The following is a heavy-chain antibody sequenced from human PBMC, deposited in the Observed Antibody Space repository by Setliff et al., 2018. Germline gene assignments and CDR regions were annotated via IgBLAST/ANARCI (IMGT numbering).Heavy chain of an antibody. V-gene: IGHV3-73*01. CDR3: GRRGPGIGLDV. J-gene: IGHJ6*03. Sequence: XPGGSLRLSCAASGFSLSGFEVHWVRQSSGXGLXXXXXXXXXXXXXXXAXXXSVEGXFTISRDESQNTAYLQMNSVKTDDTGLYYCGRRGPGIGLDVWGKGTTGT. CDR2: XXXXXXXXXX. CDR1: GFSLSGFE. D-gene: IGHD2-2*01.